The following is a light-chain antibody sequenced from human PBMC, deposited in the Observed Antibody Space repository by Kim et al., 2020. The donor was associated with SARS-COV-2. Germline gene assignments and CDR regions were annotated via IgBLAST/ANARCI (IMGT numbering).Light chain of an antibody. J-gene: IGLJ1*01. CDR1: KLGEKY. V-gene: IGLV3-1*01. CDR2: QDS. CDR3: QAWDNSTGV. Sequence: SYELTQPPSVSVSPGQTASITCSGNKLGEKYTCWYQQKPGQSPVLVIYQDSKRPSGIRERFSGSNSGNTATLTISGTQAMDEADYYCQAWDNSTGVFGTGTKVTVL.